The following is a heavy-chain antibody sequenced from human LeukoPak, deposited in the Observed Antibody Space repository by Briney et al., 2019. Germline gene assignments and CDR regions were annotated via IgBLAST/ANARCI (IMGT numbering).Heavy chain of an antibody. CDR2: FSASGGST. CDR1: GFTFGDYG. Sequence: GGSLRLSCVGSGFTFGDYGMSWVRQAPGKGLEWVSSFSASGGSTYYADSVKGRFSISRDNSKNIMFLQMNSLRAEDTATYYSVKAPTATVVFFESWGQGSLVIVSS. V-gene: IGHV3-23*01. D-gene: IGHD4-23*01. CDR3: VKAPTATVVFFES. J-gene: IGHJ4*02.